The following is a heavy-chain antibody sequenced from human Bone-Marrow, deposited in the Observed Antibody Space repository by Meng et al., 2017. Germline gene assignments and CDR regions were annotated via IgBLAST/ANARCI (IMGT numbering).Heavy chain of an antibody. CDR3: ARDAAVAGFDY. Sequence: QVPVVSVGGEVEKPGALVKVSCNASGYTFTSYAMHWVRQAPGQRLEWMGWINAGNGNTKYSQKFQGRVTITRDTSASTAYMELSSLRSEDTAVYYCARDAAVAGFDYWGQGTLVTVSS. J-gene: IGHJ4*02. CDR1: GYTFTSYA. CDR2: INAGNGNT. D-gene: IGHD6-19*01. V-gene: IGHV1-3*01.